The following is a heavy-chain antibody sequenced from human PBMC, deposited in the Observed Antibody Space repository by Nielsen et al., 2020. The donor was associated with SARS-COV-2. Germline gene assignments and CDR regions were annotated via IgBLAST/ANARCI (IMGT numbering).Heavy chain of an antibody. CDR3: AKDRTAIVVVPSGGVDY. V-gene: IGHV3-30*18. Sequence: GESLKISCAASGFTFSTYGMHWVRQAPGKGLEWVAAISYDGSNKYYVDSVKGRFTISRDNSKNTLYLQMSSLREEDTAVYYCAKDRTAIVVVPSGGVDYWGQGTLVTVSS. CDR1: GFTFSTYG. D-gene: IGHD2-15*01. J-gene: IGHJ4*02. CDR2: ISYDGSNK.